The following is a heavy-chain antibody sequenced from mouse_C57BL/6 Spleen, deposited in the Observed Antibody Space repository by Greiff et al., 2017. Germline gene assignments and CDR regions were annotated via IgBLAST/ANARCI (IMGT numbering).Heavy chain of an antibody. J-gene: IGHJ4*01. CDR2: INPSNGGT. Sequence: QVQLLQPGTELVKPGASVKLSCKASGYTFTSSWMHWVKQRPGQGLEWIGNINPSNGGTNYNEKFKSKATLTVDKSSSTAYMQLSSLTSEDSAVYYCARCGVSYYAIDYWGQGTSVTVSS. CDR3: ARCGVSYYAIDY. V-gene: IGHV1-53*01. CDR1: GYTFTSSW.